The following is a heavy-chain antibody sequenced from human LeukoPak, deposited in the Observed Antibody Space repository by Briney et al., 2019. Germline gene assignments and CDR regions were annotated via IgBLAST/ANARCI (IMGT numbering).Heavy chain of an antibody. CDR2: IYYSGST. V-gene: IGHV4-59*12. CDR1: GGSISSYY. J-gene: IGHJ6*03. D-gene: IGHD6-19*01. CDR3: ARGGVAGITSYYYYMDV. Sequence: SETLSLTCTVSGGSISSYYWSWIRQPPGKGLEWIGYIYYSGSTNYNPSLKSRVTISVDTSKNQFSLKLSSVTAADTAVYYCARGGVAGITSYYYYMDVWGKGTTVTVSS.